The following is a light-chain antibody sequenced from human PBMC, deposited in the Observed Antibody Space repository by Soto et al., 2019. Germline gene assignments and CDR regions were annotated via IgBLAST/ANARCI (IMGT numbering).Light chain of an antibody. CDR3: QKYDRAPFT. J-gene: IGKJ3*01. Sequence: DIQMTQSPSSLSVSGGARVTITRRASQGISSYLAWYKQKPGKAPKILSYAASTLQSGVPSRFSGSGSGTDFTLTINGLKPEDVATHYCQKYDRAPFTFGPGTKVDIK. CDR1: QGISSY. V-gene: IGKV1-27*01. CDR2: AAS.